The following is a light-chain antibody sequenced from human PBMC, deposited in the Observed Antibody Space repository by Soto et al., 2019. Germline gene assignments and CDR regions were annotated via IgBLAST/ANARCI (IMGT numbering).Light chain of an antibody. CDR3: QQYGSSSWT. J-gene: IGKJ1*01. CDR1: QSVSSY. CDR2: DAS. Sequence: EIVLPQSHATMSLSPGERETLSRRASQSVSSYLAWYQQKPGQAPRLLIYDASNRATGIPARFSGSGSGTDFTLTISSLEPEEFAVYYCQQYGSSSWTFGQGTKVDIK. V-gene: IGKV3-11*01.